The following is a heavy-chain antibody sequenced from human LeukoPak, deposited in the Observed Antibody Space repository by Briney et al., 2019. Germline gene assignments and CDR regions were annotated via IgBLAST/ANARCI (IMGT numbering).Heavy chain of an antibody. CDR1: GITLSNYG. V-gene: IGHV3-23*01. CDR2: LSGSGGGT. D-gene: IGHD1-1*01. J-gene: IGHJ4*02. CDR3: AKVLYSVNNFNMIFDK. Sequence: GGSLRLSCAVSGITLSNYGMSWVRQAPGKGLEWVAGLSGSGGGTNYADSVQGRFTISRDNFKNTVSLQMNSLRVEDTAVYYCAKVLYSVNNFNMIFDKWGQGTLVTVAS.